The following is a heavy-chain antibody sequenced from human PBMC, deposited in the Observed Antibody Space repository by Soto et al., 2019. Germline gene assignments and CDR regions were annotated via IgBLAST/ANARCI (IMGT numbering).Heavy chain of an antibody. CDR1: GGSISSTTHY. CDR2: VYYNGNM. CDR3: ARRKGYDSSTYYFDY. Sequence: PSETLSLTCTVSGGSISSTTHYWGWIRQSPGKGLEWIGSVYYNGNMYYNPSLKSRVTMSVDTSKNQFSLDLRSVTAADTAVYYCARRKGYDSSTYYFDYWGQGILVTVSS. D-gene: IGHD3-22*01. V-gene: IGHV4-39*01. J-gene: IGHJ4*02.